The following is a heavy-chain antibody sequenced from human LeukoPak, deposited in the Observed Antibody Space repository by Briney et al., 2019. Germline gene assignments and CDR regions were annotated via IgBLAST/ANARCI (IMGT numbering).Heavy chain of an antibody. V-gene: IGHV3-23*01. CDR3: ARDRPNYHESNGHYYERDGDH. J-gene: IGHJ5*02. Sequence: GGSLRLSCAASGFTFNIYAMSWVRLAPGKGRQWVASMCGSAGCTFYTDSVKGRLTISRDNSNNTLYLEMNSLRAEDTAIYYCARDRPNYHESNGHYYERDGDHWGQGTLVTVSS. CDR1: GFTFNIYA. CDR2: MCGSAGCT. D-gene: IGHD3-22*01.